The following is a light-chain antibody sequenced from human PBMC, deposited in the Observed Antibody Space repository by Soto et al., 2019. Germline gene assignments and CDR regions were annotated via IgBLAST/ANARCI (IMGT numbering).Light chain of an antibody. CDR1: QGIGNA. V-gene: IGKV1-6*01. CDR3: LQDINYPWT. CDR2: GAS. J-gene: IGKJ1*01. Sequence: AIQMTQSPSSLSASVGDRATISCRASQGIGNALGWYQQKQGKPPKFXIYGASNLQSGVLPRFSSSGAGAECTRAISSLQPEDAETDYCLQDINYPWTFGQGTKVDIK.